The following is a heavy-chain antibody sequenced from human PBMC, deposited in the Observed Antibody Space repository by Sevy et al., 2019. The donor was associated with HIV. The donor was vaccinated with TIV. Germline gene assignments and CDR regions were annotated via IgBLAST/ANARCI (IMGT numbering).Heavy chain of an antibody. CDR2: INPNSGVT. D-gene: IGHD3-3*01. CDR3: AREDINAPRTLLSFDI. Sequence: ASVKVSCKTTGYIFSDYNMHWVRQAPGQGLEWMALINPNSGVTIYAHNFRCGVSVTRDTSMSTAYMDLSGLTSDDTAVYYCAREDINAPRTLLSFDIWGQGTMVTVS. J-gene: IGHJ3*02. CDR1: GYIFSDYN. V-gene: IGHV1-2*06.